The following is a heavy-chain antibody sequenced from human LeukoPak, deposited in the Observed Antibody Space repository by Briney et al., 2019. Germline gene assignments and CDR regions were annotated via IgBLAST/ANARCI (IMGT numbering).Heavy chain of an antibody. CDR2: IYYSGTT. V-gene: IGHV4-30-4*01. Sequence: PSETLSLTCNVSGASISSGDYYWSWIRQPPGKGLEWIGYIYYSGTTYYNPSLKSRATISVDTSKNQFSLKMSSVTAADAAVYYCARDRGGYGAETDWGQGTLVTVSS. CDR3: ARDRGGYGAETD. J-gene: IGHJ4*02. D-gene: IGHD5-18*01. CDR1: GASISSGDYY.